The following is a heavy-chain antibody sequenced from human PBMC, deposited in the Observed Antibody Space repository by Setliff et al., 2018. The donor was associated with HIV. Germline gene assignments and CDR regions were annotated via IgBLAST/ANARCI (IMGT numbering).Heavy chain of an antibody. Sequence: ASVKVSCKASGYTFTSYTMHWVRQAPGQRLEWMGWINGGNGNTKYSQKFQGRVTITRDTSASTAYMELSSLRSEDTAVYYCARDEVPRGYSYGYFQNYWGQGTLVTVSS. J-gene: IGHJ4*02. CDR2: INGGNGNT. CDR1: GYTFTSYT. V-gene: IGHV1-3*01. D-gene: IGHD5-18*01. CDR3: ARDEVPRGYSYGYFQNY.